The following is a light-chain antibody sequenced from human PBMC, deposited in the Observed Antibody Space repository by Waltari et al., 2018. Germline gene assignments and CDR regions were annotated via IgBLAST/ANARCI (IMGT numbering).Light chain of an antibody. CDR3: SSQSSNDVVL. V-gene: IGLV2-14*01. CDR2: DVS. Sequence: QSALTQPASVSGSPGQSVTIFCAGTSKDVGGYTSVSWYQEHPGQAPRVIIYDVSDRPSGVSDRFSGSKSGNTASLTISGLQAEDEADYYCSSQSSNDVVLFVGGTKLTVL. CDR1: SKDVGGYTS. J-gene: IGLJ2*01.